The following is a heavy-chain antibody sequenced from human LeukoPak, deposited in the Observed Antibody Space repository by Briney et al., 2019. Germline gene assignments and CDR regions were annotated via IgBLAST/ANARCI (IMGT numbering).Heavy chain of an antibody. J-gene: IGHJ3*02. D-gene: IGHD2-21*02. CDR1: GFTFSSYA. CDR3: AKVRLAYCDGDCYWSTEDAFDI. Sequence: GGSLRLSCAASGFTFSSYAMSWVRQAPGKGLEWVSAISGSGGSTYYADSVKGRFTISRDNSKNTLYLQMNSLRAEDTAVYYCAKVRLAYCDGDCYWSTEDAFDIWGQGIMVTVSS. V-gene: IGHV3-23*01. CDR2: ISGSGGST.